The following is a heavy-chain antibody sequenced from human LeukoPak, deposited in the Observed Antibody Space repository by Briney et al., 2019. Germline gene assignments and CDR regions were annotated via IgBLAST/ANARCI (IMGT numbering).Heavy chain of an antibody. V-gene: IGHV3-66*01. CDR2: IYSGGRT. D-gene: IGHD3-22*01. CDR1: GFTVSSNY. J-gene: IGHJ4*02. CDR3: ARFEMGYYDSSGYYGY. Sequence: GGSLRLSCAASGFTVSSNYMSWVRQAPGKGLEWVSVIYSGGRTYYADSVKGRFTISRDKSKNTLYLQMNSLRAEDTAVYYCARFEMGYYDSSGYYGYWGQGTLVTVSS.